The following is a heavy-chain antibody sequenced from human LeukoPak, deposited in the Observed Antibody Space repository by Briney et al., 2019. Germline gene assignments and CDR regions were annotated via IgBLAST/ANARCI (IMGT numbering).Heavy chain of an antibody. CDR1: GASISSYY. V-gene: IGHV4-59*08. CDR3: ARRSISGNSWDYFDY. D-gene: IGHD4-23*01. Sequence: SETLSLTCTVSGASISSYYWSWIRQPPGKGLEWIAFMYYSGSTNYNPSLKSRVTISVDTSKNQFSLRLRSVTAADTAVYYCARRSISGNSWDYFDYWGQGTLVTVSS. J-gene: IGHJ4*02. CDR2: MYYSGST.